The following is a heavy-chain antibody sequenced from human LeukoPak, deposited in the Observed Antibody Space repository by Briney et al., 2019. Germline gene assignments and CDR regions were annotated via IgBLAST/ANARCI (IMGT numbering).Heavy chain of an antibody. J-gene: IGHJ4*02. Sequence: ASVKVSCKVSGYTLTELSMHWVRQAPGKGLEWMGGFDPEDGETIYAQKFQGRVTMTEDTSTDTAYMELSSLRSEDTAVYYCATAGYSGYERGYFDYWGQGTLVTVSS. D-gene: IGHD5-12*01. CDR1: GYTLTELS. CDR2: FDPEDGET. V-gene: IGHV1-24*01. CDR3: ATAGYSGYERGYFDY.